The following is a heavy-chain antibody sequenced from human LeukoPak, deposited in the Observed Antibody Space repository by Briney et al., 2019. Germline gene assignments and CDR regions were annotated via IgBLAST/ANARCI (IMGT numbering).Heavy chain of an antibody. CDR2: INYSGGT. CDR1: GGPISRFY. J-gene: IGHJ3*02. V-gene: IGHV4-59*01. Sequence: PSETLSLTCTVSGGPISRFYWSWIRQPPGKGLEWIGYINYSGGTNSVPSLKGRATISVDTSRNEFSLKLRSVTAADTAVYYCARDERWLQTGAFDIWGQGTLVTVSS. CDR3: ARDERWLQTGAFDI. D-gene: IGHD5-24*01.